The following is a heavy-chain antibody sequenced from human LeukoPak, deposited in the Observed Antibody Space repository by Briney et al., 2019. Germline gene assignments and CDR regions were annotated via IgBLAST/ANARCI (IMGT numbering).Heavy chain of an antibody. Sequence: GRSLRLSCAASGFTFSNYGMHWVRQAPGKGLEWVAFISYDGSYKYYADSVKGRFTISRDNSKNTLYLQMNSLRAEDTAVYYCAKDPRRYSRTGGYFDYWGQGTLVTVSS. CDR3: AKDPRRYSRTGGYFDY. V-gene: IGHV3-30*18. J-gene: IGHJ4*02. D-gene: IGHD6-13*01. CDR1: GFTFSNYG. CDR2: ISYDGSYK.